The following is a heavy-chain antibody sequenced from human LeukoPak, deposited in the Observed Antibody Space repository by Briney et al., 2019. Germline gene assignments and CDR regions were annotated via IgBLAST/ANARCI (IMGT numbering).Heavy chain of an antibody. CDR1: GGTFSSYA. V-gene: IGHV1-69*04. Sequence: ASVKVSCKASGGTFSSYAISWVRQAPGQGLEWMGRIIPILGIANYAQKFQGRVTITADKSTSTAYMELSSLRSEDTAVYYCARDLSSSWYLVWFDPWGQGTLVTVSS. CDR2: IIPILGIA. J-gene: IGHJ5*02. CDR3: ARDLSSSWYLVWFDP. D-gene: IGHD6-13*01.